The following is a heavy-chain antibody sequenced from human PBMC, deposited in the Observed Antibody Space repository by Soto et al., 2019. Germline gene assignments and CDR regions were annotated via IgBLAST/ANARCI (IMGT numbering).Heavy chain of an antibody. CDR3: ARHKTSGGGYYGFDY. D-gene: IGHD1-26*01. J-gene: IGHJ4*02. CDR1: GDSISSGPYY. V-gene: IGHV4-39*01. Sequence: SETLSLTCTVSGDSISSGPYYWGWIRQPPGKGLEWIGSFYYTGNTYYNPSLKSRVTISVGTSKSQFSLKLSSVTAADTAIYYCARHKTSGGGYYGFDYWGQGTLVTVSS. CDR2: FYYTGNT.